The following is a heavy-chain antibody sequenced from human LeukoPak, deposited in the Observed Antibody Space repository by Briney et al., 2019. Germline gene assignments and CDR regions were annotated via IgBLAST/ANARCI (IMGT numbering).Heavy chain of an antibody. J-gene: IGHJ3*02. CDR3: ARFYGSGSIDAFDI. Sequence: GGSLRLTCAASGFTFSSFQMTWVRQAPGKGLEWVSYISGSGSDIYYADSVKGRFTISRDNAKNSLYLQMNSLRAEDTAVYYCARFYGSGSIDAFDIWGQGTMVTVSS. CDR1: GFTFSSFQ. D-gene: IGHD3-10*01. V-gene: IGHV3-48*03. CDR2: ISGSGSDI.